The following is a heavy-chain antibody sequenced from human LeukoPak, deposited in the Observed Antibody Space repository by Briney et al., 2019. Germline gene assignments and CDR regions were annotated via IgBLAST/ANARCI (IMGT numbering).Heavy chain of an antibody. J-gene: IGHJ4*01. CDR3: AREGFYFFDF. CDR2: IKQDGSEK. CDR1: GFTFTNNF. V-gene: IGHV3-7*01. Sequence: PGGSLRLSCAASGFTFTNNFMSWVRLVPGKGLEWVANIKQDGSEKTYADSVRGRFTIFRDNAKDSVYLQMNSLRAEDSAIYYCAREGFYFFDFWGQGTLVTVSS.